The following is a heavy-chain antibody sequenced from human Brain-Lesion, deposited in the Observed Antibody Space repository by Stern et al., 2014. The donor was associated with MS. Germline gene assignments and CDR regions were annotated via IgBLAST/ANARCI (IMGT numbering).Heavy chain of an antibody. CDR2: FDPEDGET. J-gene: IGHJ4*02. CDR1: GYTLTELS. Sequence: QVQLVQSGAEVKKPGASVKVSCKVSGYTLTELSMHWVRQAPRKGLEWMGGFDPEDGETIYAQKFQGRVTMTADTSTDTAYMELGSLRSEDTAVYYCATLSPGAGGNYYRHFDYWGQGTLVTVSS. V-gene: IGHV1-24*01. D-gene: IGHD1-26*01. CDR3: ATLSPGAGGNYYRHFDY.